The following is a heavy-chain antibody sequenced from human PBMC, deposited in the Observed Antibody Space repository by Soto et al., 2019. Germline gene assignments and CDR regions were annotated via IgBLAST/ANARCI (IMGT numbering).Heavy chain of an antibody. CDR1: GFTFSSYA. J-gene: IGHJ3*02. D-gene: IGHD1-26*01. V-gene: IGHV3-53*01. Sequence: GGSLRLSCAASGFTFSSYAMSWVRQAPGKGLEWVSVIYSGGSTYYADSVKGRFTISRDNSKNTLYLQMNSLRAEDTAVYYCARATTEVGGFDIWGQGTMVTVSS. CDR2: IYSGGST. CDR3: ARATTEVGGFDI.